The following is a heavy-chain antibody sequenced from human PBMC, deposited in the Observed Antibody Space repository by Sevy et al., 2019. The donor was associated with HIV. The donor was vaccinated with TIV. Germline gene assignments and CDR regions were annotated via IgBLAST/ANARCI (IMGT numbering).Heavy chain of an antibody. CDR3: AKDRVTVFGVVVTFDS. D-gene: IGHD3-3*01. J-gene: IGHJ4*01. Sequence: GGSLRLSCAASGFTFDSYAMHWVRQVAGKGLEWVSTISGSGYATYYADSVKGRFIISRDTSRNTLCLQMNSLRVEDSAVYFCAKDRVTVFGVVVTFDSWGHGTLVTVSS. CDR2: ISGSGYAT. V-gene: IGHV3-23*01. CDR1: GFTFDSYA.